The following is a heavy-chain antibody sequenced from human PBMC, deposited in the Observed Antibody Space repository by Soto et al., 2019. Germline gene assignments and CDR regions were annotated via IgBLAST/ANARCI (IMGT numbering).Heavy chain of an antibody. Sequence: ASVKVSCKVSGYTLTELSMHWVRQAPGKGLEWMGGFDPEDGETIYAQKFQGRVTMTEDTSTDTAYMELSSLRSEDTAVYYCATAKPRITGLTQSRGYWFDPWGQGTLVTVSS. J-gene: IGHJ5*02. CDR2: FDPEDGET. D-gene: IGHD1-20*01. CDR1: GYTLTELS. CDR3: ATAKPRITGLTQSRGYWFDP. V-gene: IGHV1-24*01.